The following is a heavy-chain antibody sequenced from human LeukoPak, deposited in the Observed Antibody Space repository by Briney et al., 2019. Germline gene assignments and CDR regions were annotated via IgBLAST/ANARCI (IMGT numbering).Heavy chain of an antibody. CDR2: SYYSGST. J-gene: IGHJ4*02. CDR3: AREGGPYRPLDY. CDR1: GGSISSSSYY. V-gene: IGHV4-39*02. Sequence: SETLSLTCTVSGGSISSSSYYWGWIRQPPGKGLEWIWSSYYSGSTYYNPSLKSRVTISVDTSKNQFSLKLSSVTAADTAVYYCAREGGPYRPLDYSGQGTLVTVSS.